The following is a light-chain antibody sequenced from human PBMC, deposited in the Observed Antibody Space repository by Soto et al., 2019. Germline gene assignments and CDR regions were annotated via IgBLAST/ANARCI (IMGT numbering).Light chain of an antibody. CDR1: QSISSSY. V-gene: IGKV3-20*01. CDR2: GAS. CDR3: QQFGRT. J-gene: IGKJ1*01. Sequence: EIVLTQSPGTLSFSLGEKATLSCRASQSISSSYLAWYQQKPGQAPRLLIYGASSRATGIPDRFSGSGSGTDFTLTISRLEPEDFAVYYCQQFGRTFGQGTKVDIK.